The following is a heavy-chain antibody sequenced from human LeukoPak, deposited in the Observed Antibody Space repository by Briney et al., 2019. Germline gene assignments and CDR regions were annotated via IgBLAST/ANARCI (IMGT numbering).Heavy chain of an antibody. Sequence: GGSLRLSCAASGFTFSSYSMNWVRQAPGKGLEWVSSISSSSSCIYYADSVKGRFTISRDNAKNSLYLQMNSLRAEDTAVYYCARGWYSSVNFDYWGQGTLVTVSS. CDR1: GFTFSSYS. J-gene: IGHJ4*02. CDR2: ISSSSSCI. V-gene: IGHV3-21*01. D-gene: IGHD6-19*01. CDR3: ARGWYSSVNFDY.